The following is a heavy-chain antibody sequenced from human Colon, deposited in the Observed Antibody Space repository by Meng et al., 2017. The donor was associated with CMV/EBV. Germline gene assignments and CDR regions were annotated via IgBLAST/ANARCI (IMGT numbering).Heavy chain of an antibody. D-gene: IGHD1-1*01. CDR3: ARGLGHASNNSHDY. V-gene: IGHV4-59*11. CDR1: GESMRSHY. J-gene: IGHJ4*02. Sequence: GSLTLSCTVSGESMRSHYWSWIRQPAGKGLEWMGHVYYSGSATYSPSLRSRVSISLDMSKNQFSLKLRSVTAADTAMYFCARGLGHASNNSHDYWGQGTLVTVSS. CDR2: VYYSGSA.